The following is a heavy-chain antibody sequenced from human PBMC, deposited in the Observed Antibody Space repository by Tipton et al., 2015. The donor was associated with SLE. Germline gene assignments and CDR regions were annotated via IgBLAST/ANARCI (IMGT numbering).Heavy chain of an antibody. D-gene: IGHD3-22*01. CDR2: IYARGGT. V-gene: IGHV4-61*02. J-gene: IGHJ3*02. CDR1: GGSISSGSDY. CDR3: ARHVGYYDSSAYLEAFDI. Sequence: PGLVKPSQTLSLTCTVSGGSISSGSDYWSWIRQPAGKGLEWIGRIYARGGTNYNPSLKSRVTISVDTSKSQFSLKLRSVTAADTAVYYCARHVGYYDSSAYLEAFDIWGQGTMVTVSS.